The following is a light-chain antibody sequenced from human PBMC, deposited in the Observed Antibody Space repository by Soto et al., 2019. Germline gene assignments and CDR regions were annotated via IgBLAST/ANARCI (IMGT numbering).Light chain of an antibody. J-gene: IGLJ1*01. Sequence: QSALTQPVSVSGSPGQSITISCTGTSSDVGGYNYVSWYQQHPGKAPKLMIYEVSYRPSGVSNRFSGSKSGNTASLTISGLQAEDEADYYCSSYTSSSTYVFGTGTKLTVL. V-gene: IGLV2-14*01. CDR2: EVS. CDR1: SSDVGGYNY. CDR3: SSYTSSSTYV.